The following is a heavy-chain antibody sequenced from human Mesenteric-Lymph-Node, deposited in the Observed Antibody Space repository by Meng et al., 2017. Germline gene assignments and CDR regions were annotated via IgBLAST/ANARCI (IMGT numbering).Heavy chain of an antibody. CDR3: ARDPYYDFWSGSSLYGMDV. V-gene: IGHV3-7*03. CDR2: IKQDGSEK. Sequence: GESLKISCAASGFTFSNYWMSWVRQAPGKGLEWVANIKQDGSEKSYVDSVKGRFTISRDNAKNSLYLQMNSLRAEDTAVYYCARDPYYDFWSGSSLYGMDVWGQGTTVTVSS. CDR1: GFTFSNYW. D-gene: IGHD3-3*01. J-gene: IGHJ6*02.